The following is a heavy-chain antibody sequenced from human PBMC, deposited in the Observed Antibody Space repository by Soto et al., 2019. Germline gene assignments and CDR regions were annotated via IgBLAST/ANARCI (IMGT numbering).Heavy chain of an antibody. CDR1: GYTFTSYY. Sequence: ASVKVSCKACGYTFTSYYLHWVRQAPGQGLEGMGIINPSGASTSYAQKFQGRVTRTRDTSTSTVYMELSTMRCQETDVYYCAIGVTYYDIFTVYPAFMDVWGQGTTVTVYS. CDR2: INPSGAST. CDR3: AIGVTYYDIFTVYPAFMDV. D-gene: IGHD3-9*01. V-gene: IGHV1-46*01. J-gene: IGHJ6*01.